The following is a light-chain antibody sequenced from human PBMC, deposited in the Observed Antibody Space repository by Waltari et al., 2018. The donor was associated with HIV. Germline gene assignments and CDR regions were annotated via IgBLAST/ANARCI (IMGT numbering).Light chain of an antibody. V-gene: IGLV3-25*03. Sequence: SYELTQPPSLSVFPGQTARITCSGDALSKKFVFWYKQKPGQAPALVIYKATERPSEIPERFSGSSSGTTVTLTISGVQAEDEADYYCQSVDSTDTLEVFGGGTKLTVL. CDR3: QSVDSTDTLEV. J-gene: IGLJ3*02. CDR2: KAT. CDR1: ALSKKF.